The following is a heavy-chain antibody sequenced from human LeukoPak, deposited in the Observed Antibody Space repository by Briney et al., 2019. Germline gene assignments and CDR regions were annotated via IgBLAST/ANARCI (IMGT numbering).Heavy chain of an antibody. Sequence: GGSLRLSCAASGFTFSSYEMNWVRQAPGKGLEWVSYISSGSTIYDADSVKGRFTISRDNAKNSLYLQMNSLRAEDTAVYYCARESIAVAGAPFDYWGQGTLVTVFS. CDR1: GFTFSSYE. D-gene: IGHD6-19*01. CDR3: ARESIAVAGAPFDY. V-gene: IGHV3-48*03. J-gene: IGHJ4*02. CDR2: ISSGSTI.